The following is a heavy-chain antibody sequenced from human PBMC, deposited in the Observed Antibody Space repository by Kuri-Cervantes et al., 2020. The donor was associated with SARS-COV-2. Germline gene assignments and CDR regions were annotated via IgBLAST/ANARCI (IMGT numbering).Heavy chain of an antibody. CDR1: GFTFSSYA. D-gene: IGHD6-13*01. CDR3: ARELGSWPFDY. J-gene: IGHJ4*02. CDR2: ISYDGSNK. Sequence: GESLKISCAASGFTFSSYAMHWVRQAPGKGLEWVAVISYDGSNKYYADPVKGRFTISRDNSKNTLYLQMNSLRAEDTAVYYCARELGSWPFDYWGQGTLVTVSS. V-gene: IGHV3-30-3*01.